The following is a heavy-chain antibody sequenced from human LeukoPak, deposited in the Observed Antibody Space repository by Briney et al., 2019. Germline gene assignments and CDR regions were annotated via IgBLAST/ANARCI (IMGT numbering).Heavy chain of an antibody. D-gene: IGHD3-22*01. J-gene: IGHJ4*02. CDR1: GFNFSSYA. V-gene: IGHV3-23*01. CDR3: AKARYYYDSSVPYYFDY. Sequence: GGSLRLSCAASGFNFSSYAMSWVRQAPGKGLEWVSAISGSGGSTYYADSVKGRFTISRDNSKNTLYLQMNSLRAEDTAVYYCAKARYYYDSSVPYYFDYWGQGTLVTVSS. CDR2: ISGSGGST.